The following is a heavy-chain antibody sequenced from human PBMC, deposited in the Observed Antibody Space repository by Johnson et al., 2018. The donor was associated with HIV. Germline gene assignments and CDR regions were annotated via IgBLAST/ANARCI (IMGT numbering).Heavy chain of an antibody. CDR2: INWNGGST. V-gene: IGHV3-20*04. CDR3: AKVQLVRTFDAFDI. J-gene: IGHJ3*02. Sequence: VQLVESGGGVVRPGGSLRLSCAASGFTFHDYGMNWVRQTPGKGLEWVSGINWNGGSTGFADSVKGRFTISRDNAKHSMYLQMNSLRVEDTALYYGAKVQLVRTFDAFDIWGQGTMVTVSS. CDR1: GFTFHDYG. D-gene: IGHD6-13*01.